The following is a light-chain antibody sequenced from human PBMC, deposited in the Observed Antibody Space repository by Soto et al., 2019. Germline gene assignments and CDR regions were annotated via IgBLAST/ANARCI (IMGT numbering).Light chain of an antibody. CDR2: GAS. Sequence: EIVLTQSPATLSSSPGERATLYCRASQSVSSTYLAWFQQKPGQTPRLLISGASSRATGIPDRFSGSGSGTDFSLTISRLEPEDFAVYWCQVYGSSPLFTFGPGTKVDIK. CDR1: QSVSSTY. J-gene: IGKJ3*01. V-gene: IGKV3-20*01. CDR3: QVYGSSPLFT.